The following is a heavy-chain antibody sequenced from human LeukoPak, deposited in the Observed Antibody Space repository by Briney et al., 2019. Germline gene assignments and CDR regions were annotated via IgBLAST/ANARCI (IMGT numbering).Heavy chain of an antibody. CDR3: ARGRAVTRDFDY. CDR2: IYYSGST. V-gene: IGHV4-59*08. CDR1: GGSISSYF. J-gene: IGHJ4*02. D-gene: IGHD4-23*01. Sequence: PSETLSLTCTVSGGSISSYFWTWIRQPPGKGLEWIGYIYYSGSTNYNPSLKSRVTISVDTSKNQFSLELSSVTAADTAVYYCARGRAVTRDFDYWGQGTLVRVSS.